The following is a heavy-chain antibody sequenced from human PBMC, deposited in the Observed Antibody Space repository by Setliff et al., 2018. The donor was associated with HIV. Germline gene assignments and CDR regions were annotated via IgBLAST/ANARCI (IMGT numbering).Heavy chain of an antibody. D-gene: IGHD5-18*01. Sequence: SETLSLTCAVSGGSISSSNWWSWVRQPPGKGLEWIGEIYHRGSTNYNPSPKSRVTISVDKSKNQFSLKLTSVTAADTAVYYCARGNGYSYRWADAFDLWGQGTMVTVS. CDR1: GGSISSSNW. V-gene: IGHV4-4*02. CDR2: IYHRGST. J-gene: IGHJ3*01. CDR3: ARGNGYSYRWADAFDL.